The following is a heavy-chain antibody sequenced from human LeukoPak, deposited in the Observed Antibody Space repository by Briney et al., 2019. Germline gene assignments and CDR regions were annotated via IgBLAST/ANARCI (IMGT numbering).Heavy chain of an antibody. Sequence: SETLSLTCAVYGGSFSGYYWSWIRQPPGKGLEWIGEINHSGSTNYNPSLKSRVTISVDTSKNQFSLKPSSVTAADTAVYYCARGKGCSGGSCYSTKFLYYFDYWGQGTLVTVSS. V-gene: IGHV4-34*01. CDR2: INHSGST. J-gene: IGHJ4*02. CDR1: GGSFSGYY. D-gene: IGHD2-15*01. CDR3: ARGKGCSGGSCYSTKFLYYFDY.